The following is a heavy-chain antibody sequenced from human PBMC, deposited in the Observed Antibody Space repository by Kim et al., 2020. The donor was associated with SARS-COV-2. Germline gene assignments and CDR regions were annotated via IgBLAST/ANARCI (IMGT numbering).Heavy chain of an antibody. J-gene: IGHJ6*02. CDR3: AKDISTLPYYGMDV. CDR2: ISWNSGSI. V-gene: IGHV3-9*01. CDR1: GFTFDDYA. Sequence: GGSLRLSCAASGFTFDDYAMHWVRQAPGKGLEWVSGISWNSGSIGYADSVKGRFTISRDNAKNSLYLQMNSLRAEDTALYYCAKDISTLPYYGMDVWGQGTTVTVSS.